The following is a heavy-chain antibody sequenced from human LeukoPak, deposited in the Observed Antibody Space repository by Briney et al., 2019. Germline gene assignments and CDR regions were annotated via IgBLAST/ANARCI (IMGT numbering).Heavy chain of an antibody. CDR2: IYYSGST. J-gene: IGHJ4*02. CDR1: GGSISSYY. V-gene: IGHV4-59*08. D-gene: IGHD6-13*01. Sequence: SETLSLTCTVSGGSISSYYWSWIRQPPGKGLEWIGYIYYSGSTNYNPSLKSRVTISVDTSKNQFSLRLSSVTAADTAVYYCARHSYSTSLWYFDYWGQGTLVTVSS. CDR3: ARHSYSTSLWYFDY.